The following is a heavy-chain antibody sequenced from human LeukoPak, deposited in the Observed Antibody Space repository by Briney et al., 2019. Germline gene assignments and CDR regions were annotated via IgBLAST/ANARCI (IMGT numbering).Heavy chain of an antibody. CDR2: ISWNSGSI. CDR3: AKDSAHYDSSGFDY. CDR1: GFTFDDYA. V-gene: IGHV3-9*01. J-gene: IGHJ4*02. D-gene: IGHD3-22*01. Sequence: HSGGSLRLSCAASGFTFDDYAMHWVRQAPGKGLEWVSGISWNSGSIGYADSVKGQFTISRDNAKNSLYLQMNSLRAEDTALYYCAKDSAHYDSSGFDYWGQGTLVTVSS.